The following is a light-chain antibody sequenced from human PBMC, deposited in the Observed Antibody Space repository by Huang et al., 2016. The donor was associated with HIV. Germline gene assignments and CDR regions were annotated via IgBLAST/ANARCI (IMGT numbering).Light chain of an antibody. J-gene: IGKJ4*01. Sequence: DIQMTQSPSSLSASVGDRVTITCRASQGISNYLAWYQQKPGKVPKLLIYAAYSLQSGVPSRFSGSGSGTDFTLTISSLQPEDVATYYCQKCNSALTFGGGTKVEIK. CDR3: QKCNSALT. V-gene: IGKV1-27*01. CDR1: QGISNY. CDR2: AAY.